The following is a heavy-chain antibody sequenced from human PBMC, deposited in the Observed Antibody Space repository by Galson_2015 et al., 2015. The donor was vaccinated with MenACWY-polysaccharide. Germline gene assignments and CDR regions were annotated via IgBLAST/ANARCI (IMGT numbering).Heavy chain of an antibody. CDR2: INQDGTVK. CDR3: ARVGYASSSTDY. V-gene: IGHV3-7*01. CDR1: GFTFSNYW. Sequence: SLRLSCAASGFTFSNYWMSWVRQAPGKGLEWVANINQDGTVKYYVDSVKGRFPISRDNAKNSLYVQMNSLRGEDTAVYYCARVGYASSSTDYWGQGTLVTVSS. D-gene: IGHD6-6*01. J-gene: IGHJ4*02.